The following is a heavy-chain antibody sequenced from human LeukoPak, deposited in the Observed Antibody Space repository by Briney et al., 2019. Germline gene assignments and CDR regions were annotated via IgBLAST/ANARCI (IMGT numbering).Heavy chain of an antibody. V-gene: IGHV4-30-2*01. CDR2: IYHSGST. Sequence: SETLSLTCAVSGGSISSGGYSWSWIRQPPGKGLEWIGYIYHSGSTYYNPSLKSRVTISVDRSKNQFSLKLSSVTAADTAVYYCARDVVGYFDYWGQGTLVTASS. J-gene: IGHJ4*02. CDR3: ARDVVGYFDY. CDR1: GGSISSGGYS. D-gene: IGHD2-15*01.